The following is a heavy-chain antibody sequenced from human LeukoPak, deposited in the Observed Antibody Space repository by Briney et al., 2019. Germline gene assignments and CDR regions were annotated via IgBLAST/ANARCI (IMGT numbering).Heavy chain of an antibody. V-gene: IGHV3-66*01. CDR1: GFTVSSNY. D-gene: IGHD6-19*01. Sequence: GGSLRLSCAASGFTVSSNYMSWVRQAAGKGLEWVSVIYSGGSTYYADSVKGRFTISRDNSKNTLYLQMNSLRAEDTAVYYCASSSGWYGYFDYWGQGTLVTVSS. J-gene: IGHJ4*02. CDR3: ASSSGWYGYFDY. CDR2: IYSGGST.